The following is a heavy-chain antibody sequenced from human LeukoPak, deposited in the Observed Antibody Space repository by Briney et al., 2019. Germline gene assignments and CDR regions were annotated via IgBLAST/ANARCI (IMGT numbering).Heavy chain of an antibody. Sequence: SETLSLTCAVYGGSFSGYYWSWIRQPPGQGLEWIGEINHSGSTNYNPSLKGRVTISVDTSKNQFSLKLSSVTAADTAVYYCARGRWVATISQHFDYWGQGTLVTVSS. CDR1: GGSFSGYY. CDR2: INHSGST. D-gene: IGHD5-12*01. CDR3: ARGRWVATISQHFDY. J-gene: IGHJ4*02. V-gene: IGHV4-34*01.